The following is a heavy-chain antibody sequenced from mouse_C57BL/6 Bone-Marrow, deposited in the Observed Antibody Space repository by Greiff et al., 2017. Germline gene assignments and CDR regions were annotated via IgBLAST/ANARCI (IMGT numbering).Heavy chain of an antibody. D-gene: IGHD2-12*01. Sequence: QVHVKQSGPELVKPGASVKLSCTASGFAFSSSWMNWVKQRPGKGLEWIGRIYPGDGDTNYNGKFKGKATLTADKSSSTAYMQLSSLPSEDSAVYFCARGAYHSPYGAFYWGQGTLVTVSA. J-gene: IGHJ3*01. CDR3: ARGAYHSPYGAFY. V-gene: IGHV1-82*01. CDR1: GFAFSSSW. CDR2: IYPGDGDT.